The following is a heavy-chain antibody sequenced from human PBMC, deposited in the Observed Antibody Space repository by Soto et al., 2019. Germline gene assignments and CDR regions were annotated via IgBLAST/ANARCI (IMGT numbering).Heavy chain of an antibody. D-gene: IGHD3-10*01. J-gene: IGHJ6*02. CDR1: GFTFSSYA. V-gene: IGHV3-30-3*01. CDR2: ISYDGSNK. CDR3: ARVGSWGAWFGELRVRVYYYYGMDV. Sequence: GGSLRLSCAASGFTFSSYAMHWVRQAPGKGLEWVAVISYDGSNKYYADSVKGRFTISRDNSKNTLYLQMNRLRAEDSAVSYCARVGSWGAWFGELRVRVYYYYGMDVWGQGTTVTVSS.